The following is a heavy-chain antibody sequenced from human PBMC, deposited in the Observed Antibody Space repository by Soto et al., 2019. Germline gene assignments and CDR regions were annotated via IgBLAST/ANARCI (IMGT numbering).Heavy chain of an antibody. CDR1: GFIFNDYA. CDR2: ISWNSGYI. J-gene: IGHJ1*01. CDR3: ATVSSSYGYFQH. D-gene: IGHD6-13*01. V-gene: IGHV3-9*01. Sequence: EVELVESGGGLVQPGRSLRLSCAASGFIFNDYAMHWVRQVPGKGLEWVSGISWNSGYIGYADSVKGRFTISRDNPKNSLYLPINRLRSEDTALYYCATVSSSYGYFQHWCQGTLVTFSS.